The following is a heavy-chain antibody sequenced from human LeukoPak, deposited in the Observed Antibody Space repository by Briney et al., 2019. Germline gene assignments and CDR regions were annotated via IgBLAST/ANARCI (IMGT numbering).Heavy chain of an antibody. Sequence: PSETLSLTCAVSGGSISSSNWWSWVRQAPGKGLEWVSGISGSGGSRFYTDSVKGRFTISRDNSKNTLYLQMNSLRAEDTAVYYCAKLREWELPDLFDYWGQGTLVTVSS. CDR2: ISGSGGSR. J-gene: IGHJ4*02. V-gene: IGHV3-23*01. CDR3: AKLREWELPDLFDY. D-gene: IGHD1-26*01. CDR1: GGSISSSN.